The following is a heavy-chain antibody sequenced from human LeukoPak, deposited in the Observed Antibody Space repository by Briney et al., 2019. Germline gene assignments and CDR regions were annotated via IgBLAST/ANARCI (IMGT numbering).Heavy chain of an antibody. Sequence: PGGSLRHSCADSGIIFIIYVMSGGGQAPGKGLEWVSTICGRGGRKYYADSVKGRFTISRDNSKNTVYLQMNSLRAEDTAIFYGAKDRSCTNDVCHGHFDYWGQGTLVTVSS. J-gene: IGHJ4*02. CDR1: GIIFIIYV. CDR3: AKDRSCTNDVCHGHFDY. CDR2: ICGRGGRK. D-gene: IGHD2-8*01. V-gene: IGHV3-23*01.